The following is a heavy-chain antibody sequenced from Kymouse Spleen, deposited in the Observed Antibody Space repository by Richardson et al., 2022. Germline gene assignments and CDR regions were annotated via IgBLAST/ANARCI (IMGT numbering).Heavy chain of an antibody. J-gene: IGHJ4*02. CDR2: ISWNSGSI. CDR3: AKDIGLTGTTFVFDY. V-gene: IGHV3-9*01. Sequence: EVQLVESGGGLVQPGRSLRLSCAASGFTFDDYAMHWVRQAPGKGLEWVSGISWNSGSIGYADSVKGRFTISRDNAKNSLYLQMNSLRAEDTALYYCAKDIGLTGTTFVFDYWGQGTLVTVSS. CDR1: GFTFDDYA. D-gene: IGHD1-7*01.